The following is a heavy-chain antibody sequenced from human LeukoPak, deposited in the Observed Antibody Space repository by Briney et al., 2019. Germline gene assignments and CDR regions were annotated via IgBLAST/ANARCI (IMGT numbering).Heavy chain of an antibody. CDR2: IGDSGGST. CDR1: GFSFSSYA. CDR3: AKARAIDCGGDCYFDY. D-gene: IGHD2-21*01. V-gene: IGHV3-23*01. J-gene: IGHJ4*02. Sequence: GGSLRLSCGASGFSFSSYAMNWVRQAPGKGLEWVSAIGDSGGSTFYADSVKGRFTISRDNSKNTLYLQMNSLRAEDTAVYYCAKARAIDCGGDCYFDYRGQGILVTVSS.